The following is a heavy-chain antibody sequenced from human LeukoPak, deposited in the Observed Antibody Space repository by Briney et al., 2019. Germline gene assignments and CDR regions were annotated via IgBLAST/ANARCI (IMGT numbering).Heavy chain of an antibody. CDR2: IPYDGSNK. Sequence: PGGSLRLSCAASGFTFSSYAMHWVRQAPGKGLEWVAVIPYDGSNKYYADSVKGRFTISRDNSKNTLYLQMNSLRAEDTAVYYCARARSIDYWGQGTLVTVSS. CDR3: ARARSIDY. CDR1: GFTFSSYA. V-gene: IGHV3-30-3*01. D-gene: IGHD1-14*01. J-gene: IGHJ4*02.